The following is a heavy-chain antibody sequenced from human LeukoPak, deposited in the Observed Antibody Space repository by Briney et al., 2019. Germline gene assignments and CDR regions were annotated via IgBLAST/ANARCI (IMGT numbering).Heavy chain of an antibody. V-gene: IGHV3-30*02. CDR3: AKDGVTKTGYSGSSWYFGY. Sequence: PGGSLRLSCAASGFTFSSYGMHWVRQAPGKGLEWVAFIRYDGSNKYYADSVKGRFTISRDNSKNTLYLQMNSLRAEDTAVYYCAKDGVTKTGYSGSSWYFGYWGQGTLVTVSS. J-gene: IGHJ4*02. CDR1: GFTFSSYG. D-gene: IGHD1-26*01. CDR2: IRYDGSNK.